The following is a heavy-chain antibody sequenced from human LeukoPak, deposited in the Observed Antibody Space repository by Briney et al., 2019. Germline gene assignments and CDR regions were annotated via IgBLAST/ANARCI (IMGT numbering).Heavy chain of an antibody. CDR3: AKDLRASTSCPSS. CDR1: GFTFSSYG. V-gene: IGHV3-30*18. CDR2: ISYDGSNK. Sequence: GGSLRLSCAASGFTFSSYGMHWVRQAPGKGLEWVAVISYDGSNKYYADSVKGRFTISRDNSKNTLYLQMNSLRAEDTAVYYCAKDLRASTSCPSSWGQGTLVTVSS. D-gene: IGHD2-2*01. J-gene: IGHJ5*02.